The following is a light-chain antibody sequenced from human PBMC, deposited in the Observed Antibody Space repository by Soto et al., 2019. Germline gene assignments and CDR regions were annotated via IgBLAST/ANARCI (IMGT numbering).Light chain of an antibody. CDR3: QQYGSSSWT. V-gene: IGKV3-20*01. J-gene: IGKJ1*01. CDR2: GAS. Sequence: IVFAQSPASLSLSPCGRATLSCRASQSVSSSYLAWYQQRPGQAPRPLIYGASSRATGIPDRFSGSGSGTEFTLTISRLEPEDFAVYYCQQYGSSSWTFGQGTKVDIK. CDR1: QSVSSSY.